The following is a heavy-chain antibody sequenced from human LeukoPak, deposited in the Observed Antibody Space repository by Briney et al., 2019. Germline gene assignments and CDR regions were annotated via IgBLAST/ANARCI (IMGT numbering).Heavy chain of an antibody. CDR1: GYTFTSYG. J-gene: IGHJ6*03. CDR3: ARENRRTYYYYMDV. V-gene: IGHV1-18*01. CDR2: ISAYNGNT. Sequence: ASVKVSCKASGYTFTSYGISWVRQAPGQGLEWMGWISAYNGNTNYAQKLQGRVTMTTDTSTSTAYMELRSLRSDDTAVYYCARENRRTYYYYMDVWGKGTTVTVSS.